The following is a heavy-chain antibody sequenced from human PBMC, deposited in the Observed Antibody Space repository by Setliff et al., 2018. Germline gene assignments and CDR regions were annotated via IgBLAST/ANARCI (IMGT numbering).Heavy chain of an antibody. CDR1: GYSFTSND. D-gene: IGHD1-26*01. J-gene: IGHJ3*02. V-gene: IGHV1-8*03. CDR2: LNPSSGNT. CDR3: ARAHSGSDLHDPFDI. Sequence: GASVKVSCKASGYSFTSNDINWVRQATGQGPEWMGWLNPSSGNTGYAPKFQGRVTITRSTSLSTAYMELSSLRSEDTAIYYCARAHSGSDLHDPFDIWGQGTMVTVSS.